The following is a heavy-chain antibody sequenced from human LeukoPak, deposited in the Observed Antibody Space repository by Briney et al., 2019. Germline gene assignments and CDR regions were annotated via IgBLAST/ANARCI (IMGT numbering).Heavy chain of an antibody. V-gene: IGHV3-74*01. CDR2: IERDERST. J-gene: IGHJ4*02. D-gene: IGHD1-26*01. CDR3: AREHRHEGATVDS. CDR1: GFTFSSYW. Sequence: PGGSLRLSCAASGFTFSSYWMHWVRQAPGKGLVWVSRIERDERSTSYADSVRGRFTISRDNAKNTLYLQMNSLRAEDTAVYYCAREHRHEGATVDSWGQGTLVTVSS.